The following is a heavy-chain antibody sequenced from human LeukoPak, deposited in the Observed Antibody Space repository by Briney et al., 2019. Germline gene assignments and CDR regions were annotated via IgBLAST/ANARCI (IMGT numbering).Heavy chain of an antibody. CDR2: IYPSGDTT. CDR1: GYSFTSHY. V-gene: IGHV1-46*01. D-gene: IGHD6-19*01. Sequence: ASVKVSCKASGYSFTSHYMRWVRQAPGQGLEWMGIIYPSGDTTTYAQKFQGRVTMTRDTSTSTVYMELSSLRSEDTAVYYCARGRGLAVAAKYYFDYWGQGTLVTVSS. CDR3: ARGRGLAVAAKYYFDY. J-gene: IGHJ4*02.